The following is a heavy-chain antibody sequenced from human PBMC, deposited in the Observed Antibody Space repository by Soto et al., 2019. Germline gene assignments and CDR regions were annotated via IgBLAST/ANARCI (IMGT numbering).Heavy chain of an antibody. CDR1: GYTFTSYA. D-gene: IGHD2-21*02. V-gene: IGHV1-3*05. CDR2: INAGNGNT. J-gene: IGHJ4*02. CDR3: ARSIVVVAALDY. Sequence: QVQLVQSGAEEKKPGASVKVSCKASGYTFTSYAMHWVRQAPGQRLEWMGWINAGNGNTKYSQKFQERVTITTDTSASTAYMELSSLRSEDTAVYYCARSIVVVAALDYWGQGALVTAPS.